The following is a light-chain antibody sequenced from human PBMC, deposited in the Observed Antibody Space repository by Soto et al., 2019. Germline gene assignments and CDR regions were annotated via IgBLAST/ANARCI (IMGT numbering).Light chain of an antibody. J-gene: IGLJ2*01. V-gene: IGLV3-1*01. CDR2: QDN. CDR3: QAWDSTMVV. Sequence: SYELTQPPSVSVSPGQTASITCSGDKLGDKYACWYQQKPGQSPVLVIYQDNKRPSGIPERFSGSNSGNTATLTISGTQGMDEADYYCQAWDSTMVVFGGGTKVTVL. CDR1: KLGDKY.